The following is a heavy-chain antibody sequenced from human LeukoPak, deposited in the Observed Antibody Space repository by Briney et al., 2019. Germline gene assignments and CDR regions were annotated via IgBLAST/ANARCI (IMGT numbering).Heavy chain of an antibody. V-gene: IGHV3-23*01. CDR3: VRGGASTWS. D-gene: IGHD2-15*01. CDR2: ISNSGDST. J-gene: IGHJ5*02. Sequence: GGSLRLSCAASGFTFSSYAMSWVRQAPGKGLEWVSSISNSGDSTYYADSVKGRFTISRDNSENTVYLQMNSLRAEDTAVYYCVRGGASTWSWGQGTLVTVSS. CDR1: GFTFSSYA.